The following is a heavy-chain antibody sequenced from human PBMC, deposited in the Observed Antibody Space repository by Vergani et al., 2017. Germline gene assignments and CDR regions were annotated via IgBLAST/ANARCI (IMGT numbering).Heavy chain of an antibody. CDR2: ISYDGTQK. Sequence: QVHLVESGGGVVQPVRSLRLSCVVSGFTSSYYGMHWVRQAPGKGLEWVAVISYDGTQKYYADSVKGRFTISRDNSKSTLYLQMNSLRTEDTAVYYCSTKSCGIPGCLIGYFREWGQGTLVSVSS. CDR3: STKSCGIPGCLIGYFRE. CDR1: GFTSSYYG. D-gene: IGHD1-14*01. J-gene: IGHJ4*02. V-gene: IGHV3-30*03.